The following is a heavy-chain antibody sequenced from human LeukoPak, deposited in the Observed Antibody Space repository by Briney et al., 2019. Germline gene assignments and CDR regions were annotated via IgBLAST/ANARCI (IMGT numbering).Heavy chain of an antibody. CDR1: GYSFSKYG. D-gene: IGHD4-17*01. J-gene: IGHJ5*02. Sequence: ASVKVSCKASGYSFSKYGIGWVRQAPGQGLNWMGWSNPYNGDTAYARNLQGRVTMTTDTSTNTAYMELTSLRPDDTAVYYCARCGTTWCDPWGLGTLVTVSS. CDR3: ARCGTTWCDP. CDR2: SNPYNGDT. V-gene: IGHV1-18*01.